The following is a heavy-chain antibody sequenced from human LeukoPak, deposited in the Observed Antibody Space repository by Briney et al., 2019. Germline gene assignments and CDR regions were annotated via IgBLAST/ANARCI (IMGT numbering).Heavy chain of an antibody. CDR3: AKRVSYSTSSVSPVYFDF. Sequence: GGSLRLSCAASGFSFSTHGMSWVRHSSGKGLEWVSGISDSGSKTFYADSVKGRFTISRDNSKNTLYLQMNSLRAEDTAVYYCAKRVSYSTSSVSPVYFDFWGQGTLVTVSS. D-gene: IGHD6-6*01. J-gene: IGHJ4*02. CDR1: GFSFSTHG. V-gene: IGHV3-23*01. CDR2: ISDSGSKT.